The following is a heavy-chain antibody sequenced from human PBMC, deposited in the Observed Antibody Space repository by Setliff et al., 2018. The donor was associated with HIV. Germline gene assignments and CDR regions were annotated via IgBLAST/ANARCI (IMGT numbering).Heavy chain of an antibody. CDR2: IYSSGNT. Sequence: PGGSLRLSCAASGFTFSSAWMGWVRQAPAKGLEWVSVIYSSGNTYYADSVKGRFTISRDNSKNTLYLQMNSLRAEDTAVYYCASDSLSDYYYHYGMDVWGQGTTVTVSS. CDR1: GFTFSSAW. V-gene: IGHV3-53*01. J-gene: IGHJ6*02. CDR3: ASDSLSDYYYHYGMDV.